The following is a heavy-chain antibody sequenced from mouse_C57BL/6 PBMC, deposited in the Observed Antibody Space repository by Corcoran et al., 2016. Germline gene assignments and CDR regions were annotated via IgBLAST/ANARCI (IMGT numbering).Heavy chain of an antibody. V-gene: IGHV9-3*01. D-gene: IGHD1-1*01. Sequence: QIQLVQSGPELKKPGETVKISCKASGDTFTTYGMSWVKQAPGKGLKWMGWINTYSGVPTYADDFKGRFAFSLETSASTAYLQINNLKNEDTATYFCAKDYGSSYWYFDVWGTGTTVTVSS. CDR1: GDTFTTYG. J-gene: IGHJ1*03. CDR2: INTYSGVP. CDR3: AKDYGSSYWYFDV.